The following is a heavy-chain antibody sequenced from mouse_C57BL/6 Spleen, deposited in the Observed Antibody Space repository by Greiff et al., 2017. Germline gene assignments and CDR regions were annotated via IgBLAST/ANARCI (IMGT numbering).Heavy chain of an antibody. J-gene: IGHJ3*01. Sequence: VQLQQPGAELVKPGASVKLSCKASGYTFTSYWMHWVKQRPGQGLEWIGMIHPNSGSTNYNEKFKSKATLTVDKSSSTAYMQLSSLTSEDSAVYYCAREGLRLLFAYWGQGTLVTVSA. CDR1: GYTFTSYW. V-gene: IGHV1-64*01. CDR3: AREGLRLLFAY. D-gene: IGHD3-2*02. CDR2: IHPNSGST.